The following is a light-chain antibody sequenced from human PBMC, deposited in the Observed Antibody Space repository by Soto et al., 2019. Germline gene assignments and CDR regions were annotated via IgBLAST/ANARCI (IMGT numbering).Light chain of an antibody. CDR3: LQYANSPPIT. V-gene: IGKV3-20*01. CDR1: QTVSSNQ. Sequence: EIVLTQSPGTLSLSPGEGATLSCRASQTVSSNQLAWYQQKPGQSPRLLVYAASTRAPGIPDRFSRSGSRTDCTLTISRLEPEDFAVYYCLQYANSPPITFGQRTRLDIK. CDR2: AAS. J-gene: IGKJ5*01.